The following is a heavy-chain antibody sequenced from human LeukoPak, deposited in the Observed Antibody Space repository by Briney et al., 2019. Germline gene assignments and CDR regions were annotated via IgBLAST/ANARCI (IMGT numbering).Heavy chain of an antibody. CDR2: INPNSGGT. CDR1: GYTFTGYY. D-gene: IGHD2-15*01. Sequence: ASVKVSCKASGYTFTGYYMHWVRQAPGQGLEWMGWINPNSGGTNYAQKFQGRVTMTRDTSISTAYMELSRLRSDHTAVYYCAREGGCSGGSCYGWFDPWGQGTLVTVSS. V-gene: IGHV1-2*02. J-gene: IGHJ5*02. CDR3: AREGGCSGGSCYGWFDP.